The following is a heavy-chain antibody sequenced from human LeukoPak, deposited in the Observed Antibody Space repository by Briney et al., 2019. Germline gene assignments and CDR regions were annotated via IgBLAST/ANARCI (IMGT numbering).Heavy chain of an antibody. CDR2: IYPGDSDT. D-gene: IGHD4-23*01. V-gene: IGHV5-51*01. CDR3: ARQTTVVTPGLDY. Sequence: GESLKISCKGSGYRFTSYWIGWVRQMPGKGLEWMGIIYPGDSDTRYSPSFQGQVTISADKSISTAYLQWSSLKASDTAMYYCARQTTVVTPGLDYWGQGTLVTVSS. CDR1: GYRFTSYW. J-gene: IGHJ4*02.